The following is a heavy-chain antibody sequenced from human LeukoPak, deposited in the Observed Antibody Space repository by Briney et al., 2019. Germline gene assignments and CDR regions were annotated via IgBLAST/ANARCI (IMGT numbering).Heavy chain of an antibody. J-gene: IGHJ4*02. CDR3: AKGAYDYVEVAYFDF. D-gene: IGHD5-12*01. Sequence: GGSLRLSCAASGFTFSTCALSWVRQAPGKGLEWVSSIVGSGSSTYYADSVKGRFTISRDNSKSTLYLQMNSLSVEDTAVYYCAKGAYDYVEVAYFDFWGQGALVTVSS. CDR1: GFTFSTCA. V-gene: IGHV3-23*01. CDR2: IVGSGSST.